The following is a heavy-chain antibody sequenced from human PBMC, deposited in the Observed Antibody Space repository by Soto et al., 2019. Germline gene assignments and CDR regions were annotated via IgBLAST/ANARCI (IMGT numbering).Heavy chain of an antibody. CDR2: IYPGDSDT. D-gene: IGHD6-13*01. Sequence: GESLKISCKGSGYSFTSYWIGWVRQMPGKGLEWMGIIYPGDSDTRYSPSFQGQVTISADKSISTAYLQWSSLKASDTAMYYCARTHSSSWRSNNYFDYWGQGTLVTVSS. CDR3: ARTHSSSWRSNNYFDY. V-gene: IGHV5-51*01. CDR1: GYSFTSYW. J-gene: IGHJ4*02.